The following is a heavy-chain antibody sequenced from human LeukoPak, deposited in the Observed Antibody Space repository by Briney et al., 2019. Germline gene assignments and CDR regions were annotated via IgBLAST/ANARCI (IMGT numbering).Heavy chain of an antibody. CDR2: IYTSGST. CDR1: GGSISSGSYY. CDR3: ARGRDGLDWYFDL. J-gene: IGHJ2*01. V-gene: IGHV4-61*02. Sequence: SETLSLTCTVSGGSISSGSYYWSWIRQPAGKGLEWIGRIYTSGSTNYNPSLKSRVTMSVDTSKNQFSLKLSSVTAADTAVYYCARGRDGLDWYFDLWGRGTLVTVSS. D-gene: IGHD5-24*01.